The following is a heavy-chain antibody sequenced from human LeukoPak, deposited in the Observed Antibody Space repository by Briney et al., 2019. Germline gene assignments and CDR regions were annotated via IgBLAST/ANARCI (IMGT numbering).Heavy chain of an antibody. D-gene: IGHD6-13*01. Sequence: GGSLRLSCAASGFTFSSYSMNWVRQAPGKGLEWVSSISSSSSYIYYADSVKGRFTISRDNAKNSLYLQMNSLRAEDTAVYYRAVNIAAAGTLPYHNWFDPWGQGTLVTVSS. V-gene: IGHV3-21*01. J-gene: IGHJ5*02. CDR1: GFTFSSYS. CDR2: ISSSSSYI. CDR3: AVNIAAAGTLPYHNWFDP.